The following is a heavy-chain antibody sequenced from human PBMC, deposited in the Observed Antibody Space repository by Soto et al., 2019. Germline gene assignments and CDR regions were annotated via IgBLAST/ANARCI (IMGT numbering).Heavy chain of an antibody. Sequence: SETLSLTCTVSDDSLGSHYWSWIRQPPGRGLEWIGCMFYSGSTHYNPSLKSRVTMSVDTSKNQFSLTLNSVTAADTATYYCARGGISHWAYFYYMDVWDRGTTVTVSS. J-gene: IGHJ6*03. CDR1: DDSLGSHY. CDR2: MFYSGST. CDR3: ARGGISHWAYFYYMDV. D-gene: IGHD2-21*01. V-gene: IGHV4-59*11.